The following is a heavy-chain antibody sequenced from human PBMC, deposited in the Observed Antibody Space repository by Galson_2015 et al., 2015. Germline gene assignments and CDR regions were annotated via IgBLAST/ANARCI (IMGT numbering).Heavy chain of an antibody. Sequence: SVKVSCKASGGSFGSYGISWVRQAPGQGLEWMGGIIPILDSAHYAQKFQGRVTITADESTSTAYMELSSLRSEDTAVYYCARDLWSRHQPLDYWGQGTLITVSS. J-gene: IGHJ4*02. CDR2: IIPILDSA. CDR1: GGSFGSYG. CDR3: ARDLWSRHQPLDY. V-gene: IGHV1-69*13. D-gene: IGHD3-3*01.